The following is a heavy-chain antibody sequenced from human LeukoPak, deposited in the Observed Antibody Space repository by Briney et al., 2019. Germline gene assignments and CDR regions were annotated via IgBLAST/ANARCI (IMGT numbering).Heavy chain of an antibody. V-gene: IGHV4-59*12. CDR2: MSYSGST. CDR1: GASIRVSY. J-gene: IGHJ4*02. CDR3: AREGGPYRPLDY. Sequence: PSETLSLTCTVSGASIRVSYWSWIREPPGEGLGCIGYMSYSGSTNQLPSLKSRVTISVDTSKNQFSLKLTSVTAADTAVYYCAREGGPYRPLDYSGQGTLVTVSS.